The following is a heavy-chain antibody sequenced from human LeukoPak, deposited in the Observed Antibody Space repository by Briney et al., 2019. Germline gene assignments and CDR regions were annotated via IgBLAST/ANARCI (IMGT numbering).Heavy chain of an antibody. J-gene: IGHJ4*02. CDR1: GFSFSSYG. D-gene: IGHD1-26*01. CDR2: IYYDGSRE. Sequence: GGSLRLSCAASGFSFSSYGMHWVRQAPGKGLEWVAVIYYDGSREYYVDPVKGRFTISRDNSKNKVYLQMNSLRADDTALYYCAKDHSGSLLDYWGQGTLVTVSS. V-gene: IGHV3-33*06. CDR3: AKDHSGSLLDY.